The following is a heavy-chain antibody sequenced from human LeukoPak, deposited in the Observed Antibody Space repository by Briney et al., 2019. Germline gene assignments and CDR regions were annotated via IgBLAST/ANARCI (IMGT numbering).Heavy chain of an antibody. CDR3: ARDYYFDY. J-gene: IGHJ4*02. CDR1: GFTFSSYS. CDR2: ITSGSTYI. V-gene: IGHV3-21*01. Sequence: GGSLRLSCAASGFTFSSYSMNWVRQAPGKGLEWVSSITSGSTYIYYADSVKGRFTISRDNAKNSLYLQMNSLRADDTAVYYCARDYYFDYWGQGTLVPVSS.